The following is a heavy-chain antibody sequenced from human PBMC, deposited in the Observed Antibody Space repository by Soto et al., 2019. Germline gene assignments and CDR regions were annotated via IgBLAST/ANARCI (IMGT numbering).Heavy chain of an antibody. Sequence: SVKVSCKASGGAFSSYAISWVRQAPGQGLEWMGGIIPINGTTNYAQKLQGRVTMTTDTSTSTAYMELRSLRSDDTAVYYCARVGVATGGAFDIWGQGTMVTVS. V-gene: IGHV1-69*05. CDR1: GGAFSSYA. D-gene: IGHD5-12*01. CDR3: ARVGVATGGAFDI. CDR2: IIPINGTT. J-gene: IGHJ3*02.